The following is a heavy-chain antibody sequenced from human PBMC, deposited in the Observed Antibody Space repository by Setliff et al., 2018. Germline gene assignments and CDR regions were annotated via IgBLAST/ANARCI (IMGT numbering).Heavy chain of an antibody. CDR3: GRAGKPYAIDV. Sequence: PGGSLRLSCAASGFTVSSFSMHWVRQAPGKGLEWVSFIQHDGSREFYGDPVKGRFIISRDNSKNTLYLQMNSLSAEDTAVYYCGRAGKPYAIDVWGQGTMVTVSS. J-gene: IGHJ3*01. CDR1: GFTVSSFS. V-gene: IGHV3-30*02. CDR2: IQHDGSRE.